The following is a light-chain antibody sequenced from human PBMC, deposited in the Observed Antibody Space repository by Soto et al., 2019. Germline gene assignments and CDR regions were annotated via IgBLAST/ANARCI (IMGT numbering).Light chain of an antibody. Sequence: DIVMTQSPDSLAVSLGERATINCKSSQSVLYSSNSKNYLAWYQQKPGQPPKLLIYWASTRESGVPDRFSGRGSGTDFTLTISSLQAEDVAVYYCQQHYSTPYTFGQGTKLEIK. CDR1: QSVLYSSNSKNY. J-gene: IGKJ2*01. V-gene: IGKV4-1*01. CDR3: QQHYSTPYT. CDR2: WAS.